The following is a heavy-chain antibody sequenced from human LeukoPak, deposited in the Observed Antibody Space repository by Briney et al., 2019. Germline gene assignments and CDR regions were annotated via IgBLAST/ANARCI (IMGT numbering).Heavy chain of an antibody. J-gene: IGHJ4*02. CDR1: GDSISRYY. CDR3: ARRRWTYYFDY. CDR2: IYNGGII. D-gene: IGHD1-1*01. V-gene: IGHV4-4*07. Sequence: SETLSLTCTVSGDSISRYYWSWIRQPAGKGLEWIGRIYNGGIITYNPSLKSRVTMSIDTSNNQFSLRLRFVTAADTAVYYCARRRWTYYFDYWGQGTLVTVSS.